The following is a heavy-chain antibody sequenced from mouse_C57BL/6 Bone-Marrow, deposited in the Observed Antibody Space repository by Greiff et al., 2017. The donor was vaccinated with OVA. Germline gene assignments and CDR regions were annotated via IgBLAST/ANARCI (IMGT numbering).Heavy chain of an antibody. J-gene: IGHJ1*03. Sequence: VKLQQSGAELVRPGTSVKVSCKASGYAFTNYLIEWVKQRPGQGLEWIGVINPGSGGTNYNEKFKGKATLTADKSSSTAYMKLSSLTSEDSAVYFCARGANWDEGYFDVWGTGTTVTVSS. V-gene: IGHV1-54*01. D-gene: IGHD4-1*01. CDR3: ARGANWDEGYFDV. CDR2: INPGSGGT. CDR1: GYAFTNYL.